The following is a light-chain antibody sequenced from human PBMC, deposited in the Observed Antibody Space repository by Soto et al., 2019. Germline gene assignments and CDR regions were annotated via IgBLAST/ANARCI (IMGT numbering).Light chain of an antibody. J-gene: IGKJ2*01. CDR1: QSVSNF. CDR2: ELS. CDR3: QQYGSHSS. V-gene: IGKV1-5*03. Sequence: DIQMTQSPSALSASLGDRVTITCRASQSVSNFLAWYQQKPGKAPKLLISELSTLQPGVPSRFSGSAFGTQFTLPIASLQTDDVATYSCQQYGSHSSFGQWTQLRIK.